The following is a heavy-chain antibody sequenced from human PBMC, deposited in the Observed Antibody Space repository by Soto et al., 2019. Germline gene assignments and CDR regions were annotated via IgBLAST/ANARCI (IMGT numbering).Heavy chain of an antibody. D-gene: IGHD2-8*02. CDR3: ARDMGYSTGTYFEY. CDR2: ISADGSEK. V-gene: IGHV3-30*04. J-gene: IGHJ4*02. Sequence: QVQLVESGGGVVQPGRSLRLSCAASGFTFSSHSMHWVRQAPGKGLEWVAVISADGSEKYYAGSVKGRSTVSRDNSKNTLNLQMNSLSAEDTAVYYCARDMGYSTGTYFEYWGQGTLVTVSS. CDR1: GFTFSSHS.